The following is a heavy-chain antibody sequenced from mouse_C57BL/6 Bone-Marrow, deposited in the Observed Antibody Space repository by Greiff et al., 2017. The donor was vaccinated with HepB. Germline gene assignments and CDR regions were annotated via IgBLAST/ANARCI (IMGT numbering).Heavy chain of an antibody. D-gene: IGHD5-1*01. CDR2: ISNKANGYTT. Sequence: EVQLVESGGGLVQPGGSLSLSCAASGFTFTDYYMSWVRQPPGKALEWLGFISNKANGYTTEYSASVKGRFTISRDNSQSILYLQMNALRAEDSATYYCARFKYLDYFDYWGQGTTLTVSS. CDR1: GFTFTDYY. J-gene: IGHJ2*01. V-gene: IGHV7-3*01. CDR3: ARFKYLDYFDY.